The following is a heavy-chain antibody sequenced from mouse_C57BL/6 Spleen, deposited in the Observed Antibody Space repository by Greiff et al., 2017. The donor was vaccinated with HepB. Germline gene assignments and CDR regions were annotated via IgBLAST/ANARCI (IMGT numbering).Heavy chain of an antibody. D-gene: IGHD2-4*01. J-gene: IGHJ4*01. V-gene: IGHV1-81*01. CDR1: GYTFTSYG. CDR2: IYPRSGNT. Sequence: QVQLKQSGAELARPGASVKLSCKASGYTFTSYGISWVKQRTGQGLEWIGEIYPRSGNTYYNEKFKGKATLTADKSSNTAYMELRSLTSEDSAVYFCARYYDYIYYAMDYWGQGTSVTVSS. CDR3: ARYYDYIYYAMDY.